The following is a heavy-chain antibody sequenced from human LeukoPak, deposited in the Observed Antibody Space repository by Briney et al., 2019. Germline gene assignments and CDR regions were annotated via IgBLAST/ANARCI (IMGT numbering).Heavy chain of an antibody. J-gene: IGHJ3*02. CDR2: TNPSGGST. Sequence: ASVKVSCKASGYTFTSYYMHWARQAPGQGLEWMGITNPSGGSTSYAQKFQGRVTITADESTSTAYMELSSLRSEDTAVYYCARDREGETRVIFGVVNYAFDIWGQGTMVTVSS. CDR3: ARDREGETRVIFGVVNYAFDI. V-gene: IGHV1-46*01. D-gene: IGHD3-3*01. CDR1: GYTFTSYY.